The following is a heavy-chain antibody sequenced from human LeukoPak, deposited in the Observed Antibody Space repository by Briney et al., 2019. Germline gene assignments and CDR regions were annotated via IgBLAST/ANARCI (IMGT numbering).Heavy chain of an antibody. Sequence: GGSLRLSCAASGFTVSSNYMSWVRQAPGKGLEWVSVIYSGGSTYYADSVKGRFTISRDNSENTLYLQMNSLRAEDTAVYYCARGRGYYYGIDYWGQGTLVTVSS. J-gene: IGHJ4*02. CDR3: ARGRGYYYGIDY. CDR2: IYSGGST. V-gene: IGHV3-53*01. CDR1: GFTVSSNY. D-gene: IGHD3-10*01.